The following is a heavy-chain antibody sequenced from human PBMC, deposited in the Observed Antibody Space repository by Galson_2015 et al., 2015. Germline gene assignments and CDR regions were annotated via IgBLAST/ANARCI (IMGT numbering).Heavy chain of an antibody. CDR3: ARETSAAGYGDH. CDR2: VTTGSGAT. J-gene: IGHJ4*02. CDR1: GYTFSNYH. V-gene: IGHV1-46*01. D-gene: IGHD5-12*01. Sequence: SVKVSCKASGYTFSNYHIHWVRQAPGQGLEWMGIVTTGSGATSYAEKFQGRVIMTGDMSTTTAFLELSSLRSDDTALYYCARETSAAGYGDHWGQGTLVTVSS.